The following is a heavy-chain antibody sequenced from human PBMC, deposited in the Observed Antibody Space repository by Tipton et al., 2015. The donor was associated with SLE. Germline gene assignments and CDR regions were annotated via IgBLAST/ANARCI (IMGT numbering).Heavy chain of an antibody. D-gene: IGHD3-22*01. Sequence: QSGAEVKKPGASVKVSCEASGYTFTNYDINWVRQAAGQGLEWMGWMNPNSGNTGYAQKFQGRVTMTRNTSISTAYMELSSLRSEDTAVYYCARAPSSGSDFDYWGQGTTVTVSS. CDR2: MNPNSGNT. CDR1: GYTFTNYD. CDR3: ARAPSSGSDFDY. V-gene: IGHV1-8*01. J-gene: IGHJ4*03.